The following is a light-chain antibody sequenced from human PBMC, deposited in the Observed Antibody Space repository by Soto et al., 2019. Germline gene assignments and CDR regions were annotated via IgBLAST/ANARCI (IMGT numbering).Light chain of an antibody. V-gene: IGKV3-20*01. Sequence: EIVLTQSPGTLSLSPGERATLYCRASQSISSNRFAWFQEKPGQAPSLLIYGVSSRATGIPDRFSGSGSGTDFTLTISRLEPEDFGVYYCQQYDRSPITFGPGTKVDFK. CDR2: GVS. CDR1: QSISSNR. J-gene: IGKJ3*01. CDR3: QQYDRSPIT.